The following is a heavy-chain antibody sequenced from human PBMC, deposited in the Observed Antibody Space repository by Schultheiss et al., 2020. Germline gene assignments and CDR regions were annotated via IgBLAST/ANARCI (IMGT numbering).Heavy chain of an antibody. Sequence: SVKVSCKASGYTFTSYYMHWVRQAPGQGLEWMGRIIPILDTASYAQNFQGRVTITADKSMSVVYMELSGLTSDDTAVYYCGGAALQLERRLDAHSFFYMAVWGKGTTVTVSS. V-gene: IGHV1-69*08. J-gene: IGHJ6*03. D-gene: IGHD1-1*01. CDR3: GGAALQLERRLDAHSFFYMAV. CDR1: GYTFTSYY. CDR2: IIPILDTA.